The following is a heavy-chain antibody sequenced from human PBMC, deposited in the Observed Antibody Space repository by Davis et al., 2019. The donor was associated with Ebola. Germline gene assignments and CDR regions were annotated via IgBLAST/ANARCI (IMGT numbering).Heavy chain of an antibody. CDR1: GFSLSTSGVG. Sequence: SGPTLVTPTQTLTLTCTFSGFSLSTSGVGVGWIRQPPGKALEWLVVIYWDEDRRYSSSLKSRLTITKDTSKNWVVLTMTNMDPVDTATYYCAHFLGGLHPLGPFDYWGQGTLVTVSS. CDR3: AHFLGGLHPLGPFDY. CDR2: IYWDEDR. D-gene: IGHD3-16*01. V-gene: IGHV2-5*02. J-gene: IGHJ4*02.